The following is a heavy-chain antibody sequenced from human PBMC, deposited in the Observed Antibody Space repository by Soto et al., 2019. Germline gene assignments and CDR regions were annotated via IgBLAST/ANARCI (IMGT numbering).Heavy chain of an antibody. Sequence: GGSLRLSCAASGFTFSHYGIHWVRQAPGKGLEWLAVISYDGSNKHYADSVKGRFTVSRDNSKNTLYLQMNSLRVEDTAVYYCEFSSWPVGNVWGQGPLVTVSS. D-gene: IGHD1-26*01. J-gene: IGHJ4*02. CDR1: GFTFSHYG. CDR2: ISYDGSNK. V-gene: IGHV3-30*03. CDR3: EFSSWPVGNV.